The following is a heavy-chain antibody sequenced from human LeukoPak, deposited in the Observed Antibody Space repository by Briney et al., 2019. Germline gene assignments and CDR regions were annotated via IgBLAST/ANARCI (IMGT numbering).Heavy chain of an antibody. CDR1: GFTFSNYW. J-gene: IGHJ6*03. CDR3: ARDLAARPYSYYMDV. Sequence: GGSLRLSCAASGFTFSNYWVHWVRQAPGKGLVWVSRINSDESSTSYVDSVKGRFTISRDNAKNTLYLQMNSLRAEDTAVYYCARDLAARPYSYYMDVWGKGTTVTISS. CDR2: INSDESST. V-gene: IGHV3-74*01. D-gene: IGHD6-6*01.